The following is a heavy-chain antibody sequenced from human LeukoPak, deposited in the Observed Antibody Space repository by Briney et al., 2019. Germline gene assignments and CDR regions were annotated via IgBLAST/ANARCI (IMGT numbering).Heavy chain of an antibody. Sequence: GGSLRLSCTASGFTFSSYGMHWVRQAPGKGLEWVAVMWYDVGNKYYADSVKGRFTISRDNSKNTLYLQMNSLRAEDTAVYYCAKQGEVVPAAIIPPGHFDYWGQGTLVTVSS. CDR1: GFTFSSYG. J-gene: IGHJ4*02. D-gene: IGHD2-2*02. CDR2: MWYDVGNK. V-gene: IGHV3-30*02. CDR3: AKQGEVVPAAIIPPGHFDY.